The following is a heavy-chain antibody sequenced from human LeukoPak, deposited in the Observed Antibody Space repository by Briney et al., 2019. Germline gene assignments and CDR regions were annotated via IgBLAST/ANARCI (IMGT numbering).Heavy chain of an antibody. D-gene: IGHD4-17*01. Sequence: SVKVSCKASGYTFTSYAISWVRQAPGQGLEWMGRIIPILGIANYAQKFQGRVTITADKSTSTAYMELSSLRSEDTAVYYCARDDYGDYRTHYYYGMDVWGQGTTVTVSS. CDR1: GYTFTSYA. CDR3: ARDDYGDYRTHYYYGMDV. CDR2: IIPILGIA. J-gene: IGHJ6*02. V-gene: IGHV1-69*04.